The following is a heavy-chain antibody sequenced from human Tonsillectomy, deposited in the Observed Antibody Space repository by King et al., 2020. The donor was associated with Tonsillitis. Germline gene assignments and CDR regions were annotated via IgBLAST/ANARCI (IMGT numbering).Heavy chain of an antibody. J-gene: IGHJ4*02. V-gene: IGHV3-15*01. D-gene: IGHD3-10*01. CDR3: TTILWFGELSHLRFDY. CDR1: GFTFSNAW. Sequence: VQLVESGGGLVKLGGSLRLSCAASGFTFSNAWMSWVRQAPGKGLEWVGRIKSKTDGGTTDYTAPVKGRFTISRDDSKNTLSLQMNSLKTEDTAVYYCTTILWFGELSHLRFDYWGQGTLVTVSS. CDR2: IKSKTDGGTT.